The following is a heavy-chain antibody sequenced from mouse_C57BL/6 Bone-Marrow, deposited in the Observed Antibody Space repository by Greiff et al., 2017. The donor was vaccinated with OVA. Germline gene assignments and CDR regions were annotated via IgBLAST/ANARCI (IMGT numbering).Heavy chain of an antibody. Sequence: EVQRVESGGGLVQPGGSLKLSCAASGFTFSDYYMYWVRQTPEKRLEWVAYISNGGGSTYYPDTVKGRFTISRDNAKNTLYLQMSRLKSEDTAMYYCARLGITTVVGSPPMDYWGQGTSVTVSS. J-gene: IGHJ4*01. D-gene: IGHD1-1*01. V-gene: IGHV5-12*01. CDR2: ISNGGGST. CDR1: GFTFSDYY. CDR3: ARLGITTVVGSPPMDY.